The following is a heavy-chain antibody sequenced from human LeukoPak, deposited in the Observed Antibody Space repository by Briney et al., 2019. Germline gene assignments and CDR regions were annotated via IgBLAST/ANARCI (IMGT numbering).Heavy chain of an antibody. Sequence: SETLSLTCTVSDYSISSGYYWGWIRQPPGKGLEWIGSIYHSGSTYYNPSLKSRVTISVDTSKNQFSLKLSSVTAADTAVYYCARGPTTVNFDYWGQGTLVTVSS. V-gene: IGHV4-38-2*02. D-gene: IGHD4-17*01. J-gene: IGHJ4*02. CDR1: DYSISSGYY. CDR2: IYHSGST. CDR3: ARGPTTVNFDY.